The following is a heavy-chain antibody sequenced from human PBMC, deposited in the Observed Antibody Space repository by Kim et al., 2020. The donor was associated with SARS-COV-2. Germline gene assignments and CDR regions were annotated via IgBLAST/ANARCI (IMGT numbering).Heavy chain of an antibody. CDR1: GFTFSSYA. CDR2: ISYDGGNK. J-gene: IGHJ4*03. D-gene: IGHD5-18*01. Sequence: GGSLRLSCAGSGFTFSSYAMHWVRQAPGKGLEWVAIISYDGGNKYYVDSVKGRFTISRDNSKNTLYLQMNTLRAEDTAVYYCATDGPSYGSGSYFDYCG. V-gene: IGHV3-30*04. CDR3: ATDGPSYGSGSYFDY.